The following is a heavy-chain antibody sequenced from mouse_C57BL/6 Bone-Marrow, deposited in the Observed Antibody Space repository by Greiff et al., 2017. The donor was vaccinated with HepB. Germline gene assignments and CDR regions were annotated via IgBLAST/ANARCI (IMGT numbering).Heavy chain of an antibody. CDR2: ISNGGGST. CDR3: ARHYYGSSYYAMDY. Sequence: EVLLVESGGGLVQPGGSLKLSCAASGFTFSDYYMYWVRQTPEKRLEWVAYISNGGGSTYYPDTLKGRSTISRDKSTNTLYLQMSRLKSEDTAMYYCARHYYGSSYYAMDYWGQGTSVTVSS. V-gene: IGHV5-12*01. D-gene: IGHD1-1*01. CDR1: GFTFSDYY. J-gene: IGHJ4*01.